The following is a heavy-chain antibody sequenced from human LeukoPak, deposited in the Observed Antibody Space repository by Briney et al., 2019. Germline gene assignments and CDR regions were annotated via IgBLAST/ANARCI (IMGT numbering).Heavy chain of an antibody. CDR1: GFTFSSYS. Sequence: GGSLRLSCAASGFTFSSYSMNWVRQAPGKGLEWVSYISSSSSAIYYADSVKGGFTISRDNAKNSLYLQMNSLRAEDTAVYYCARGVHEMDYWGQGTLVTVSS. J-gene: IGHJ4*02. CDR2: ISSSSSAI. D-gene: IGHD4/OR15-4a*01. V-gene: IGHV3-48*01. CDR3: ARGVHEMDY.